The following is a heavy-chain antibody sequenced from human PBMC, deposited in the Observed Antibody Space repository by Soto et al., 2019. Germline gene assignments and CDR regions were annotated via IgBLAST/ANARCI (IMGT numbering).Heavy chain of an antibody. J-gene: IGHJ4*02. Sequence: EVQLLESGGGLIQPGGSLRLSCEASGFTFSNYGMTWVRLAPGKGLEWVSTISGSGGRTFYADPVKGRFTISRDNSKNTLYLQMKSLRAEDTAVYYCAKEKIASTLADFFDYWGQGTLVTVSS. D-gene: IGHD2-21*01. V-gene: IGHV3-23*01. CDR1: GFTFSNYG. CDR3: AKEKIASTLADFFDY. CDR2: ISGSGGRT.